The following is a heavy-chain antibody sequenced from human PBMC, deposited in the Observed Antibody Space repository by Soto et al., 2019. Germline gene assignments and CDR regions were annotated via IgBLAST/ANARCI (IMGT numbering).Heavy chain of an antibody. J-gene: IGHJ4*02. Sequence: EVQLVETGGGLIQPGGSLRLSCAASGFSISTSYMNWVRQAPGKGLEWVSAISGSGGSTYYADSVKGRFTISRDNSKNTLYLQMNSLRAEDTAVYYCAKGYGQFDYWGQGTLVTVSS. V-gene: IGHV3-23*04. CDR3: AKGYGQFDY. CDR1: GFSISTSY. D-gene: IGHD5-18*01. CDR2: ISGSGGST.